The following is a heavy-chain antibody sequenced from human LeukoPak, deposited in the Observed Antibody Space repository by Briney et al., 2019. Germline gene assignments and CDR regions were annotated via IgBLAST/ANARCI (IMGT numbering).Heavy chain of an antibody. V-gene: IGHV1-18*01. CDR3: ARVQYSLTRGDNWFDP. D-gene: IGHD3-9*01. CDR2: ISAYNGNT. J-gene: IGHJ5*02. Sequence: ASVKVSCKASGYTFTSYGISWVRQAPGQGLEWMGWISAYNGNTNFAQKLQGRVTMTTDTSTSTAYMDLRSLRSDDTAVYYCARVQYSLTRGDNWFDPWGQGTLVTVSS. CDR1: GYTFTSYG.